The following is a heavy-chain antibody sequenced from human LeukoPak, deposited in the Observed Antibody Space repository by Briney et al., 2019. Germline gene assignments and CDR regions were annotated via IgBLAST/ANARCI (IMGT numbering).Heavy chain of an antibody. CDR1: GYTFITYG. V-gene: IGHV1-18*01. J-gene: IGHJ4*02. D-gene: IGHD3-3*01. CDR2: ISTYNGNT. CDR3: ARDKSDFWSGYPDDY. Sequence: ASVKVSCKSSGYTFITYGINWVRQVPGQGLEWMGWISTYNGNTNYAQKLQGRVTMTTDTSTSTAYMELRSLRSDDTAVYYCARDKSDFWSGYPDDYWGQGTLVTVSS.